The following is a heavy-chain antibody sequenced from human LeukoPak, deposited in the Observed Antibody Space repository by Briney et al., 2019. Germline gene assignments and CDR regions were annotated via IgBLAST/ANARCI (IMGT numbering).Heavy chain of an antibody. Sequence: GGSLRLSCAASGLTFSNAWMSWVRQAPGKGLEWVGRIKSKTDGGTTDYAAPVKGRFTISRDDSKNTLYLQMNSLKTEDTAVYYCTTDPRERFLEWFLNWFDPWGQGTLVTVSS. CDR2: IKSKTDGGTT. V-gene: IGHV3-15*01. J-gene: IGHJ5*02. D-gene: IGHD3-3*01. CDR1: GLTFSNAW. CDR3: TTDPRERFLEWFLNWFDP.